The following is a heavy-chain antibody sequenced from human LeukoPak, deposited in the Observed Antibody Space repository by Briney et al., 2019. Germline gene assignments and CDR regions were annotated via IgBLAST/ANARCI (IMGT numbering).Heavy chain of an antibody. D-gene: IGHD2-8*01. CDR1: GFTFSSYG. CDR2: IWYDGSNK. J-gene: IGHJ4*02. CDR3: ARDGCPNGVCYLGY. V-gene: IGHV3-33*01. Sequence: GGSLRLSCAASGFTFSSYGMHWVRQAPGKGLEWGAVIWYDGSNKYYADSVKGRFTISRDNSKNTLYLQMTSLRAEDTAVYYCARDGCPNGVCYLGYWGQGTLVTVSS.